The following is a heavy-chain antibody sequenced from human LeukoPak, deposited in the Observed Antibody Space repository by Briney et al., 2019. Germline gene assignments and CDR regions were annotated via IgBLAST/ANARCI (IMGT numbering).Heavy chain of an antibody. CDR3: ARGRTGRGYIAVATRPRGYYYGMDV. D-gene: IGHD6-19*01. CDR1: GYTFTSYD. J-gene: IGHJ6*02. CDR2: MNPNSGNT. V-gene: IGHV1-8*01. Sequence: ASVKVSCKASGYTFTSYDINWVRQATGQGLEWMGWMNPNSGNTGYAQKFQGRVTMTRNTSISTAYMELSSLRSEDTAVYYCARGRTGRGYIAVATRPRGYYYGMDVWGQGTTVTVSS.